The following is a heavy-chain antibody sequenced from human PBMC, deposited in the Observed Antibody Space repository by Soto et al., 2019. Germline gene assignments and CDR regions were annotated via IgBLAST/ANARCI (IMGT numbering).Heavy chain of an antibody. V-gene: IGHV4-59*01. CDR2: IYYSGST. J-gene: IGHJ6*02. CDR1: GGSISSYY. Sequence: QVQLQESGPGLVKPSETLSLTCTVSGGSISSYYWSWIRQPPGKGLEWIGYIYYSGSTTYTPSLKTRVTTSLNTSSNQCSLMLSSVTVAVTAVYYCARQIRGATISIYYYVMDVWAQGTTVTVSS. D-gene: IGHD5-12*01. CDR3: ARQIRGATISIYYYVMDV.